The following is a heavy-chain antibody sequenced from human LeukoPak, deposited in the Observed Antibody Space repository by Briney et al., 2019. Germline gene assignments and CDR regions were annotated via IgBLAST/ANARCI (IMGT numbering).Heavy chain of an antibody. CDR2: ISDRSDKT. V-gene: IGHV3-23*01. J-gene: IGHJ6*03. Sequence: GGSLRLSCAASGFTFSSYAMSWVRQAPGKGLEWVSTISDRSDKTYYADSVRGRFTISRDNSKNTLFLQMNSLRAEDTAVYYCARGAYYMDVWGKGTTVTVSS. CDR1: GFTFSSYA. CDR3: ARGAYYMDV.